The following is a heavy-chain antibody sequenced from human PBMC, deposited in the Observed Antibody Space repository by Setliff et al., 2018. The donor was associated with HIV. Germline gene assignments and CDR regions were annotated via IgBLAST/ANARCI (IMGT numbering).Heavy chain of an antibody. CDR2: IHHTRHI. J-gene: IGHJ4*02. Sequence: SETLSLTCAFYGESSNDYYWNWIRQPPGKGLEWIGEIHHTRHINNHPSFKSRVTISLDKSTNQFSLKMKSVTAADSAVYYCARFEVTPVTTRDSWGQGTLVTVSS. CDR1: GESSNDYY. D-gene: IGHD4-17*01. V-gene: IGHV4-34*01. CDR3: ARFEVTPVTTRDS.